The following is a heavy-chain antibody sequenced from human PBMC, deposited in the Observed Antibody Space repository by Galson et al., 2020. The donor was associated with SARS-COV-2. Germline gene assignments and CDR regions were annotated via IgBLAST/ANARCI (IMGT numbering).Heavy chain of an antibody. D-gene: IGHD2-2*01. Sequence: SQASETLSLTCAAYGGSFSDYYWNWIRQPPGEGLERFGHIHHSGSTNYNPSLKSRVTILVNTSKNQISLKLTSVTAADTAVYYCARTPGCSTTTCYENDAFDIWSQGTVVTVSS. CDR3: ARTPGCSTTTCYENDAFDI. V-gene: IGHV4-34*01. CDR2: IHHSGST. CDR1: GGSFSDYY. J-gene: IGHJ3*02.